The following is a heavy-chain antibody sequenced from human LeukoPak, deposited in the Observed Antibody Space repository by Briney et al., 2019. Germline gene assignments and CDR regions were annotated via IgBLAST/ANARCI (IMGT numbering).Heavy chain of an antibody. CDR1: GLTFFTYW. J-gene: IGHJ4*02. D-gene: IGHD3-10*01. CDR2: LNQDGSER. V-gene: IGHV3-7*02. CDR3: AKCGSGSNFDY. Sequence: GGSRRLSCAASGLTFFTYWLTWAGKTPAKGLKWVAHLNQDGSERYYVDSVKGRFTISRENAKNSLYLQMNSLRAEDTAVYYCAKCGSGSNFDYWGQGILVTVSS.